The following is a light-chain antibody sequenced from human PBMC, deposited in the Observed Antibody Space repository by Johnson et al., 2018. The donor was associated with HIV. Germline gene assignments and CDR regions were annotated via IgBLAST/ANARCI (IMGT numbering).Light chain of an antibody. CDR3: GTLDTSLSAPYV. CDR2: ENN. J-gene: IGLJ1*01. CDR1: TSNIGNNY. Sequence: QSVLTQPPSVSAAPGQKVTISCSGSTSNIGNNYVSWYQQFPGTAPKLLIYENNKRPSGIPDRFSGPKSYTSATLGITGLQTGDEADYYCGTLDTSLSAPYVFGTGTKVTVL. V-gene: IGLV1-51*01.